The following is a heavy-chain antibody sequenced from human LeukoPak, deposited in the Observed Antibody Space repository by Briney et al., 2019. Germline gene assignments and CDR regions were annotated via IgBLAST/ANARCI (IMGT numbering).Heavy chain of an antibody. Sequence: ASVKVSCKASGYTFTGYYMHWVRQAPGQGLEWMGWINPNSGGTNYAQKFQGRVTMTRDTSISTAYMELSRLRSDDTAVYYCAGPDSSGWYTTAAFDIWGQGTMVTVSS. V-gene: IGHV1-2*02. J-gene: IGHJ3*02. D-gene: IGHD6-19*01. CDR1: GYTFTGYY. CDR2: INPNSGGT. CDR3: AGPDSSGWYTTAAFDI.